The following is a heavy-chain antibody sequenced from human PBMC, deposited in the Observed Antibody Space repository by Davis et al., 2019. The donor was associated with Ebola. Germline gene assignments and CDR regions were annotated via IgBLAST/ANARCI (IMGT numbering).Heavy chain of an antibody. J-gene: IGHJ6*02. V-gene: IGHV3-74*01. D-gene: IGHD3-10*01. Sequence: GESLKISCAASGFTFSNYWMHWVRQAPGKGLVWVSRINSDGGDTRYAESVKGRFTVSRDNAKNTLYLQMNSLRADDTAVYYCTRAVELGSRLFHYYYGMDVWGQGTTVTVSS. CDR2: INSDGGDT. CDR1: GFTFSNYW. CDR3: TRAVELGSRLFHYYYGMDV.